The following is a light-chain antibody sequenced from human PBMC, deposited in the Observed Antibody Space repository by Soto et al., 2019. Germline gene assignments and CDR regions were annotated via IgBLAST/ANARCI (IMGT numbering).Light chain of an antibody. Sequence: DIVMTQSPLSLPVTPGEPASISCRSSQSLLHSSGCNYLDWYLQKPGQSPQRLIYLSSTRDYGVHERLSGSGSGTHFTLKINRVEAEDVGVYYCMQALQTPYTFGQGTQLEIK. CDR2: LSS. CDR1: QSLLHSSGCNY. V-gene: IGKV2-28*01. CDR3: MQALQTPYT. J-gene: IGKJ2*01.